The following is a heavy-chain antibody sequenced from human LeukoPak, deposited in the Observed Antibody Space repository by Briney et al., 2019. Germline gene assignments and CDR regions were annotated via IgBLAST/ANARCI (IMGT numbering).Heavy chain of an antibody. J-gene: IGHJ4*02. CDR2: IIPIFGSA. Sequence: GASVKVSCKASGGTFSSYAISWVRQAPGQGLEWMGGIIPIFGSANYAQKFQDRVTITADKSTSTAYMELSSLRSEDTAVYYCARRSDDYDSSAYYHWGQGTLVTVSS. CDR1: GGTFSSYA. CDR3: ARRSDDYDSSAYYH. V-gene: IGHV1-69*06. D-gene: IGHD3-22*01.